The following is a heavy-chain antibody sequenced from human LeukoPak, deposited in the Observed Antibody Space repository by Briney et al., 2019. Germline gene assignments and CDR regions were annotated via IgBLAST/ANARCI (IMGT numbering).Heavy chain of an antibody. CDR3: AKDKDYGYYMDV. CDR2: IWYDGSDK. V-gene: IGHV3-33*06. D-gene: IGHD3-16*01. J-gene: IGHJ6*03. CDR1: GFIFSSYG. Sequence: GGSLRLSCAASGFIFSSYGMHWVRQAPGKGLEWVAVIWYDGSDKYYADSVKGRFTISRDNSKNTLYLQMNSLRAEDTAVYYCAKDKDYGYYMDVWGKGTTVTVSS.